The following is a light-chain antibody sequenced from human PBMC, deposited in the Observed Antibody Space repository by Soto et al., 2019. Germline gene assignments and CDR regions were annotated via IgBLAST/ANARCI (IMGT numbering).Light chain of an antibody. CDR1: RSNIGGGYD. Sequence: QSVLTQPPSVSGTPGQRVSLSCTGSRSNIGGGYDVHWYLQLPGTAPKLLINGKDNRPSGVPDRYSVARSGTSASLAISGLQADDEAVYYWQCYDNSLGANVVFGRGTRVTVL. V-gene: IGLV1-40*01. J-gene: IGLJ2*01. CDR2: GKD. CDR3: QCYDNSLGANVV.